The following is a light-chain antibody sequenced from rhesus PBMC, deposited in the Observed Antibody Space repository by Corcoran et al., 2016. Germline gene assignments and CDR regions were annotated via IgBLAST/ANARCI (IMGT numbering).Light chain of an antibody. J-gene: IGKJ4*01. CDR1: QSLLHSNGYTY. CDR3: EQTLQTPLT. Sequence: DIVMTQTPLSLSVTPGEPASISCRSSQSLLHSNGYTYLHWYLQKPGQSPQLLIYEVSNRASGVPDRFSGRGSGTDFTQKISRVEAEDVGVYYCEQTLQTPLTFGGGTKVEIK. V-gene: IGKV2-78*01. CDR2: EVS.